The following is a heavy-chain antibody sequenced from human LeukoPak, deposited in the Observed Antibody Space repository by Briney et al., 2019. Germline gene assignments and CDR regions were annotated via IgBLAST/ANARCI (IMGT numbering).Heavy chain of an antibody. D-gene: IGHD2-15*01. CDR3: ARDWVHCSGGTCSTDY. J-gene: IGHJ4*02. V-gene: IGHV3-21*01. CDR2: IGSTSSYI. CDR1: GFTFSSYS. Sequence: GGSLRLSCAASGFTFSSYSMNWVRQAPGKGLEWVSSIGSTSSYIYYADSVKGRFTISRDNAKNSLSLQMNSLRAEDTAMYYCARDWVHCSGGTCSTDYWGQGTLVTVSS.